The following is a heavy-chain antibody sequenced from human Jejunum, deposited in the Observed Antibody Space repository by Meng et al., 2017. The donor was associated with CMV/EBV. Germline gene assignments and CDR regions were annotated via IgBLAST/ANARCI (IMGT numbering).Heavy chain of an antibody. CDR2: TRNKANRYST. CDR3: ARGLLTNHYYGWDV. CDR1: TLGDYY. V-gene: IGHV3-72*01. D-gene: IGHD2-21*02. J-gene: IGHJ6*02. Sequence: TLGDYYVDWVRQAPGKGLEWVGHTRNKANRYSTEYAASVQGRFTISRDDSKNSVYLQMNSLNSEDTALYFCARGLLTNHYYGWDVWGQGTTVTVSS.